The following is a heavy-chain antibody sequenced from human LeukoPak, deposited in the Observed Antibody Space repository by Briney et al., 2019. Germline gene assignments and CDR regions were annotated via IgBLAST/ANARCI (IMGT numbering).Heavy chain of an antibody. J-gene: IGHJ4*02. CDR3: ARAFRYSTSSRTFDY. D-gene: IGHD6-6*01. Sequence: PGGSLRLSCAASGFPFDDYGMSWVRQAPGKGLEWVSDITWSGGSTGYADSVKGRFTISRDSARGSLYLQMNSLRVEDTAFYYCARAFRYSTSSRTFDYWGQGPLVTVSS. CDR2: ITWSGGST. CDR1: GFPFDDYG. V-gene: IGHV3-20*04.